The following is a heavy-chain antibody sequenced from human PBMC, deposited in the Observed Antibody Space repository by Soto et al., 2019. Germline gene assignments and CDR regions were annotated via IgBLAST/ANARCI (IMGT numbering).Heavy chain of an antibody. V-gene: IGHV3-48*02. J-gene: IGHJ4*02. D-gene: IGHD3-16*01. CDR1: GFTFSTHA. CDR3: ARDARNADYDY. CDR2: IHGTRSII. Sequence: GGSLRLSCAVSGFTFSTHAMNWVRQAPGKGLEWVAYIHGTRSIIYYADSVKGRFTVSRDNAKNSLFLQMDSLRDEDTAVYYCARDARNADYDYWGQGTLVTVSS.